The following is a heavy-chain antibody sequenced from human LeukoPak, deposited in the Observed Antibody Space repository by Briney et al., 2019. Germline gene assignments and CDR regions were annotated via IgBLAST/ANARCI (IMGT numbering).Heavy chain of an antibody. Sequence: AGGSLRLSCTASGFTFGDYAMSWVRQAPGKGLEWVGFIRSKAYGGTTEYAASVKGRFTISRGDSKSIAYLQMNSLKTEDTAVYYCTRVLGGSSSPLTIDYWGQGTLVTVSS. CDR1: GFTFGDYA. CDR3: TRVLGGSSSPLTIDY. CDR2: IRSKAYGGTT. J-gene: IGHJ4*02. D-gene: IGHD6-13*01. V-gene: IGHV3-49*04.